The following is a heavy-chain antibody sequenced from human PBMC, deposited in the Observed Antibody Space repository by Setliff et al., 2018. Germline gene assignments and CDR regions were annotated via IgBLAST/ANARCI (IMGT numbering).Heavy chain of an antibody. V-gene: IGHV1-18*04. CDR2: ISPYSGNT. CDR3: VRSSAPQVVLAADFDF. D-gene: IGHD6-19*01. Sequence: GASVKVSCKASGNIFTGHFLHWVRQAPGQGLEWMGSISPYSGNTNYPQWLQDRVTMTIDTSATTVYMELQSLRSDDTAVYYCVRSSAPQVVLAADFDFWGQGTPVTVSS. CDR1: GNIFTGHF. J-gene: IGHJ4*02.